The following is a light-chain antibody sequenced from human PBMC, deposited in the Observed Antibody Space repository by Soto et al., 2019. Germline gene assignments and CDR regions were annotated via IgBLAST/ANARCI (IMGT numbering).Light chain of an antibody. V-gene: IGKV3D-20*02. J-gene: IGKJ5*01. CDR1: QSIRSNY. CDR2: DAS. CDR3: QQRSNWPT. Sequence: EIVLTQSPGTLSLSPGERATLSCRASQSIRSNYLAWYQQKPGQAPRLLIYDASNRATGIPARFSGSGSGTDFTLTISSLEPEDFAVYYCQQRSNWPTFGQGTRLENK.